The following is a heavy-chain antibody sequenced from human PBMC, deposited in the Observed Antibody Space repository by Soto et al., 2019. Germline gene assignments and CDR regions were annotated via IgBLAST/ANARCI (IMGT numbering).Heavy chain of an antibody. D-gene: IGHD2-21*02. CDR3: AREDDGGDRDYYGLDV. Sequence: SETLSLTCTVSGGSISSYYWSWIRHPPGKGLEWIGYFYYSGSTNYNPSLKSRVTISVDTSKNQFSLQLSSVTAADTAVYFCAREDDGGDRDYYGLDVWGQGTTVTVSS. J-gene: IGHJ6*02. CDR2: FYYSGST. V-gene: IGHV4-59*12. CDR1: GGSISSYY.